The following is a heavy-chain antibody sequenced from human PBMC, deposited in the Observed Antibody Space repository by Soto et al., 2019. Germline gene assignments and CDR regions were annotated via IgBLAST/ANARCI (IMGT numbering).Heavy chain of an antibody. CDR2: INHSGST. V-gene: IGHV4-34*01. Sequence: QVQLQQWGAGLLKPSETLSLTCAVYGGSFSGYYWSWIRQPPGKGLEWIGEINHSGSTNYNPSLMSRVTISVDTSKNQFSLKLSSVTAADTAVYYCARYSGSYYYYYYYMDVWGKGTTVTVSS. CDR3: ARYSGSYYYYYYYMDV. J-gene: IGHJ6*03. D-gene: IGHD1-26*01. CDR1: GGSFSGYY.